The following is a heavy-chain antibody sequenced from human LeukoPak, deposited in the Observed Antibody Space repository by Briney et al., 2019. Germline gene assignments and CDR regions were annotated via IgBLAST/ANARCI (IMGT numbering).Heavy chain of an antibody. CDR1: GGTFSSYA. CDR3: AREPSCSGGSCYSDY. CDR2: IIPIFGTA. D-gene: IGHD2-15*01. Sequence: ASVKVSCKASGGTFSSYAISWVRQAPGQGLEWMGGIIPIFGTANYAQKFQGRVTITADESTSTAYMELSGLRSEDTAVYYCAREPSCSGGSCYSDYWGQGTLVTVSS. J-gene: IGHJ4*02. V-gene: IGHV1-69*13.